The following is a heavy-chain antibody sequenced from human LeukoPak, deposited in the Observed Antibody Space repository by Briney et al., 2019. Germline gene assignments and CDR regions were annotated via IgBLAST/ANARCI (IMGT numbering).Heavy chain of an antibody. D-gene: IGHD2-2*03. V-gene: IGHV3-48*01. CDR3: ARVGLGYCSSTSCPFDY. Sequence: GGSLRLSCAASGFTFSSYSMNWVRQAPGKGLKWVSYISSSSSTIYYADSVKGRYTISKDNANNSLYLQMNSRRAEDTAVYYCARVGLGYCSSTSCPFDYWGQGTLVTVSS. J-gene: IGHJ4*02. CDR1: GFTFSSYS. CDR2: ISSSSSTI.